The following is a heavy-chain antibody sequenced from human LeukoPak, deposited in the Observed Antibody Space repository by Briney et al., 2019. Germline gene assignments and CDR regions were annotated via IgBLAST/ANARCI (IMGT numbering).Heavy chain of an antibody. D-gene: IGHD4/OR15-4a*01. CDR3: ARSNYFDP. J-gene: IGHJ5*02. Sequence: ETLSLTCAVYGGSFSGYYWSWIRQPPGKGLEWVANINQDGSEKSHVDSVKGRFTISRDNAKNSLYLQMNSLRAEDTAVYFCARSNYFDPWGHGTLVTVSS. V-gene: IGHV3-7*03. CDR1: GGSFSGYY. CDR2: INQDGSEK.